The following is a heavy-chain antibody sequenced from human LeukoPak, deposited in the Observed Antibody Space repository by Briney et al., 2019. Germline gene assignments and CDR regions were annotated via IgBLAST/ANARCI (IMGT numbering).Heavy chain of an antibody. CDR2: IYSSGST. D-gene: IGHD3-22*01. CDR3: ASEYYYDSSGYYSLAF. Sequence: SETLSLTCTVSGGSISSSYWSWIRQPAGKALEWIGRIYSSGSTNYNPSLKSRVTMSIDTSKNQFSLKLSSVTAADTAVYYCASEYYYDSSGYYSLAFWGQGTLVTVSS. V-gene: IGHV4-4*07. CDR1: GGSISSSY. J-gene: IGHJ4*02.